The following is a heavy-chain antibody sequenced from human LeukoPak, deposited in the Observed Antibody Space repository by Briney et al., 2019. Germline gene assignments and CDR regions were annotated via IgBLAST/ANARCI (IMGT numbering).Heavy chain of an antibody. J-gene: IGHJ4*02. CDR1: GYTFTGYY. D-gene: IGHD3-9*01. CDR3: VRLYDWGRLDY. Sequence: ASVKVSCKTSGYTFTGYYLFWVRQAPGQGLEWMGWINPNSGGTNYAQKFQGGVTMTRDTSIRTAYMELSRLTSDDTAVYYCVRLYDWGRLDYWGQGTLVTVSS. V-gene: IGHV1-2*02. CDR2: INPNSGGT.